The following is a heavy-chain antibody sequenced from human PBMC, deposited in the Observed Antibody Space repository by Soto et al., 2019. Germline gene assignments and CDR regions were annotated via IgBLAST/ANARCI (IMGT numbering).Heavy chain of an antibody. Sequence: EVQLLESGGGLVQPGGSLRLSCAASGFTFSSYAMSWVRQAPGKGLEWVSTISGSGGSTYYADSVKGRFTISRDNSKNTLYLQMNSLRAEDTAVYYCAKYGVGRSYGMDVWGQGTTVTVSS. V-gene: IGHV3-23*01. CDR3: AKYGVGRSYGMDV. J-gene: IGHJ6*02. CDR1: GFTFSSYA. D-gene: IGHD2-2*01. CDR2: ISGSGGST.